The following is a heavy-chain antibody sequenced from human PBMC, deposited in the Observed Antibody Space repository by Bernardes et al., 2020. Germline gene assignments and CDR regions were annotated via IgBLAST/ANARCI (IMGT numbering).Heavy chain of an antibody. J-gene: IGHJ6*04. Sequence: SETLSLTCTVSGGSISSSSYYWGWIRQPPGKGLEWIGSIYYSGSTYYNPSLKSRVTISVDTSKNQFSLKLSSVTAADTAVYYCAISLEWLPNYGMDVWGKGTTVTVSS. CDR3: AISLEWLPNYGMDV. D-gene: IGHD3-3*01. CDR2: IYYSGST. V-gene: IGHV4-39*01. CDR1: GGSISSSSYY.